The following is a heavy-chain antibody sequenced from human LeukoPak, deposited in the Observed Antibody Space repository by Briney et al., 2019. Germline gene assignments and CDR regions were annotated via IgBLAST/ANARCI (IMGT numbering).Heavy chain of an antibody. J-gene: IGHJ4*02. CDR3: TTDHTL. CDR2: IKSKTDGGTT. CDR1: GFTFSNAW. Sequence: GGSLRLSCAASGFTFSNAWMSWVRQAPGKGLEWVGGIKSKTDGGTTDYAAPVKGRFTISRDDSKNTLYLQMNSLKTEDTAVYYCTTDHTLWGQGTLVTVSS. D-gene: IGHD2-2*02. V-gene: IGHV3-15*01.